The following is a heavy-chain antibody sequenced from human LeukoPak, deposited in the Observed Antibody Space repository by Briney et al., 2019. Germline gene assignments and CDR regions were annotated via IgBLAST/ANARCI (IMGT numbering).Heavy chain of an antibody. CDR1: GYTLTELS. Sequence: ASVKVSCKVSGYTLTELSMHRVRQAPGKGLEWMGGFDPEDDETIYAQKLQGRATMTEDTSTDTAYMELSSLRSEDTAVYYCANPYYYDSSGYYLGAFDIWGQGTMVTVSS. V-gene: IGHV1-24*01. CDR2: FDPEDDET. D-gene: IGHD3-22*01. CDR3: ANPYYYDSSGYYLGAFDI. J-gene: IGHJ3*02.